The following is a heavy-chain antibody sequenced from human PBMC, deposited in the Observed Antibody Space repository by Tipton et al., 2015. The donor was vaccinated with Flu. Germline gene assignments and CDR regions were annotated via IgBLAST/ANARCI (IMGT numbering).Heavy chain of an antibody. V-gene: IGHV1-18*01. Sequence: QVQLVQSGAEVKKPGASVKVSCKASGYTFTSYGISWVRQAPGQGLEWMGWISAYNGNTNYAQKLQGRVTMTTDTSTSTAYMELRSLRSDDTAVYYCARDGWSMIVVVITTGYYYGMDVWGQGTTVTVSS. CDR2: ISAYNGNT. CDR3: ARDGWSMIVVVITTGYYYGMDV. J-gene: IGHJ6*02. D-gene: IGHD3-22*01. CDR1: GYTFTSYG.